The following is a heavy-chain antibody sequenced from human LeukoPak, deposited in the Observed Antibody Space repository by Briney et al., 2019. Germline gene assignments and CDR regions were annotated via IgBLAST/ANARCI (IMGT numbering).Heavy chain of an antibody. Sequence: GGSLRLSCAASGFTFSSYSMNWVRQAPGKGLEWVSYISTSSTTIYYADSVKGRFSIPRDNAKNSLYLQMNSLRSEDTAVYYCARKGWFGQYYMDVWGKGTTVTVSS. D-gene: IGHD3-10*01. V-gene: IGHV3-48*01. CDR3: ARKGWFGQYYMDV. J-gene: IGHJ6*03. CDR1: GFTFSSYS. CDR2: ISTSSTTI.